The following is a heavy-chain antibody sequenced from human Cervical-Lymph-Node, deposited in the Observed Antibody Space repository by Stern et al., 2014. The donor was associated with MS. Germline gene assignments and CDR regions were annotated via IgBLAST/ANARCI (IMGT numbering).Heavy chain of an antibody. CDR2: INYSGST. J-gene: IGHJ5*02. V-gene: IGHV4-61*01. D-gene: IGHD3-16*01. Sequence: QVQLQESGPGLVKASETLSLTCTVSGDSVSSDSYYWSWIRQTPGKGLEWIGYINYSGSTTYNPALKSRVSMSVDTSKNQFSLNLISVTAADTAVYYCARDRGATWGIVTNWFDPWGPGTLVTVSP. CDR3: ARDRGATWGIVTNWFDP. CDR1: GDSVSSDSYY.